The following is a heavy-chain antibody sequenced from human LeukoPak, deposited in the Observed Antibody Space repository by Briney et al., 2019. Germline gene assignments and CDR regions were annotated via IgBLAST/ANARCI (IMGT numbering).Heavy chain of an antibody. CDR3: ARGQADALDI. Sequence: GGSLRLSCAASGFTFSSFEMNWVRQAPGKGLEWVSYISSSGNTMYYADSVKGRFTISRDNAKNSLYLQMNSLRADDTAVYYCARGQADALDIWGQGTMVTVSS. V-gene: IGHV3-48*03. J-gene: IGHJ3*02. CDR2: ISSSGNTM. CDR1: GFTFSSFE.